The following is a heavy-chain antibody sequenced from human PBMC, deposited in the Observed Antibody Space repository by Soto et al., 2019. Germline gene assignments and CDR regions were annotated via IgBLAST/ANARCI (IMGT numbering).Heavy chain of an antibody. CDR1: GGLFSSYA. J-gene: IGHJ4*02. Sequence: QEQLVQSGAEVKRPGSSVKVSCKDSGGLFSSYAISWVRQAPGQGLEWMGGIIPVFGTPYYAQKFQGRVTISADEYTNTAYMDLSSLTSEDTAMYYCARGDSPYVWFNEFWGQGSLVTVSS. V-gene: IGHV1-69*01. D-gene: IGHD3-16*01. CDR2: IIPVFGTP. CDR3: ARGDSPYVWFNEF.